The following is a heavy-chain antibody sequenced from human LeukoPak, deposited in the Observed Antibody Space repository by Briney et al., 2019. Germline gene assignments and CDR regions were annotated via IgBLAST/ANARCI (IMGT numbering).Heavy chain of an antibody. CDR2: IWYDGSNK. CDR3: AKDCVGTQALEP. V-gene: IGHV3-33*06. Sequence: GGSLRLSCAASGFTFSSYGMHWVRQAPGKGLEWVAVIWYDGSNKYYADSVKGRFTISRDNSKNTLHLQMNSLRAEDTAVYYCAKDCVGTQALEPWGQGTLVTVSS. CDR1: GFTFSSYG. J-gene: IGHJ5*02. D-gene: IGHD3-10*01.